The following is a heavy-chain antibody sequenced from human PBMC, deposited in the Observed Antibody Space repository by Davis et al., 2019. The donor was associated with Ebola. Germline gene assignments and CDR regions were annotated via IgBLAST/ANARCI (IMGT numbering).Heavy chain of an antibody. Sequence: GESLKISCADSGFPLSNYSMHWVRQAPDKGLEWVSVTPHDGSTTHYEDSVKGRFTISRDNSKNTLYLQQNRLRSEDTAVYYCARAVTDKEDLDYWGQGTLVTVSS. CDR1: GFPLSNYS. V-gene: IGHV3-30*04. J-gene: IGHJ4*02. CDR3: ARAVTDKEDLDY. D-gene: IGHD2-21*02. CDR2: TPHDGSTT.